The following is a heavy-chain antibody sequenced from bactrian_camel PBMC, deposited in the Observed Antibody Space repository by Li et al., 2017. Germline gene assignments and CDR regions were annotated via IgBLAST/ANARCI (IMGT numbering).Heavy chain of an antibody. Sequence: HVQLVESGGGLVQPGGSLRLSCAASGFTLSSYGMSWVRQAPGKGLEWVSSIYSDGSMTAYADSVKGRFTISQDIPKNTVYLQMNSLKPEDTANYYCETEPRPDSPFSTNSDVRRECRHIYSGPGTQVTVS. V-gene: IGHV3S7*01. CDR3: ETEPRPDSPFSTNSDVRRECRHIY. CDR2: IYSDGSMT. CDR1: GFTLSSYG. J-gene: IGHJ4*01. D-gene: IGHD1*01.